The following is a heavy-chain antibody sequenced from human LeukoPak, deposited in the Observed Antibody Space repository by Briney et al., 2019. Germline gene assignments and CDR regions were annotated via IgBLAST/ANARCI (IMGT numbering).Heavy chain of an antibody. Sequence: ASVKVSCKASGYTFTGYYMHWVRQAPGQGLEWMGWINPNSGGTNYAQKFQGRVTMTRDTSISTAYMELSRLRSDDTAVYYCAREGAVAGNNWFDPWGQGTLVTVSS. CDR1: GYTFTGYY. CDR3: AREGAVAGNNWFDP. CDR2: INPNSGGT. J-gene: IGHJ5*02. D-gene: IGHD6-19*01. V-gene: IGHV1-2*02.